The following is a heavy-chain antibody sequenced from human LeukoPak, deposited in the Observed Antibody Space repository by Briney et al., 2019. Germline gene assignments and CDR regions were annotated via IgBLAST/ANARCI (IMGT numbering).Heavy chain of an antibody. J-gene: IGHJ6*03. CDR2: INHSGST. CDR3: ASLPKGYYYYMDV. Sequence: PSETLSLTCAVSGYSISNGYYWGWIRQPPGKGLEWIGEINHSGSTNYNPSLKSRVTISVDTSKNQFSLKLSSVTAADTAVYYCASLPKGYYYYMDVWGKGTTVTVSS. V-gene: IGHV4-38-2*01. CDR1: GYSISNGYY.